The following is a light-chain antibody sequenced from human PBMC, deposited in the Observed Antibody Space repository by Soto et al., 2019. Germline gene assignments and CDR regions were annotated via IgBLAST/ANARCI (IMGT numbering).Light chain of an antibody. CDR2: DVS. J-gene: IGLJ2*01. V-gene: IGLV2-8*01. Sequence: QSALTQPPSAAGSPGQPVTISCTGTSSDVGAYNYVSWYQQHPGKAPKLMIYDVSKRPSGVPDRFSGSKSANTASLTVSGLQAEDEADYYCTSYADSNIVIFGGGTKLTVL. CDR1: SSDVGAYNY. CDR3: TSYADSNIVI.